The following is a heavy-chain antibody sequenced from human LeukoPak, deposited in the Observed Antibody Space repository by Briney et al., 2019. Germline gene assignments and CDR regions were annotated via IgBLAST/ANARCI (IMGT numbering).Heavy chain of an antibody. CDR1: GYTFTSYD. CDR2: LNPNSGKS. V-gene: IGHV1-8*01. D-gene: IGHD1-26*01. CDR3: TRGPPFRGSQGWFDP. Sequence: ASVKVSCKASGYTFTSYDINWVRQAPGQGFEWMGWLNPNSGKSDVAQKFQGRVTMTRDTSISTAYMELGSLISEDTAVYYCTRGPPFRGSQGWFDPRGQGNLVIVSS. J-gene: IGHJ5*02.